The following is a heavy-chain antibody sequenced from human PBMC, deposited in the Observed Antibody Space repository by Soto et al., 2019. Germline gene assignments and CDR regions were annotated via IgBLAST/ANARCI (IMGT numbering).Heavy chain of an antibody. CDR1: GFTFSSYG. CDR2: IWYDGSNK. J-gene: IGHJ4*02. V-gene: IGHV3-33*01. D-gene: IGHD2-2*01. Sequence: GGSLRLSCAASGFTFSSYGMHWVRQAPGKGLEWVAVIWYDGSNKYYADSVKGRFTISRDNSKNTLYLQMNSLRAEDTAVYYCARDLQPRPEYYFDYWGQGTLVTVSS. CDR3: ARDLQPRPEYYFDY.